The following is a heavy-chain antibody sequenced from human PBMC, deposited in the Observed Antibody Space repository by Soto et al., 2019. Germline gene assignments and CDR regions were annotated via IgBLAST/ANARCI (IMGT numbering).Heavy chain of an antibody. CDR1: GFTFISYG. CDR3: ARDQNDYSKQWRYYYYGMDV. J-gene: IGHJ6*02. CDR2: IWYDGSKK. D-gene: IGHD4-4*01. V-gene: IGHV3-33*01. Sequence: QVQLVESGGGVVQPGRSLRLSCAASGFTFISYGMHWVRQAPGQGLERVAGIWYDGSKKYYADSVKGRFTISRDNSKNTRYLQQNSLRAEDTAVYDWARDQNDYSKQWRYYYYGMDVWGQGTTVTVSS.